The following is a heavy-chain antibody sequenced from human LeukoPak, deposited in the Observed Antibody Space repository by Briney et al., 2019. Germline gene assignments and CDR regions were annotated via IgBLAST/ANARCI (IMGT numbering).Heavy chain of an antibody. CDR2: INPNSGGT. CDR1: GYTFTGYY. CDR3: ATIYYYDSSGYHNYFDY. D-gene: IGHD3-22*01. J-gene: IGHJ4*02. V-gene: IGHV1-2*02. Sequence: GASVKVSCKASGYTFTGYYMHWVRQAPGQGLEWMGWINPNSGGTNYAQKFQGRVTMTRDTSISTAYMELSSLRSEDTAVYYCATIYYYDSSGYHNYFDYWGQGTLVTVSS.